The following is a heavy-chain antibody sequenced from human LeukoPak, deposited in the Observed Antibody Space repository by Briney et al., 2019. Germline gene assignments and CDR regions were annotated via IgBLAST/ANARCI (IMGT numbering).Heavy chain of an antibody. V-gene: IGHV3-30*18. CDR3: ANYGSVSYFAY. D-gene: IGHD3-10*01. CDR1: GFTFSNYG. CDR2: ISYDGSNK. J-gene: IGHJ4*02. Sequence: AGSLSLTCAASGFTFSNYGRHWVRQAPGKGLEWVALISYDGSNKYYAYSAKESITISRDNSKNTVYLQMISLRAEDTAGYYCANYGSVSYFAYWGQ.